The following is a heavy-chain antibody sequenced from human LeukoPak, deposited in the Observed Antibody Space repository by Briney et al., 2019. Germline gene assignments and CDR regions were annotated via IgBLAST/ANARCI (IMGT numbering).Heavy chain of an antibody. J-gene: IGHJ4*02. D-gene: IGHD1-1*01. Sequence: PSETLSLTCAVYGGSFSGYYWSWIRQPPGKGLEWIGEINHSGSTNYNPSLKSRVTISVDTSKNQFSLKLSSVTAADTAVYYCASSQGRREHNRDYWGQGTLVTVSS. CDR2: INHSGST. CDR3: ASSQGRREHNRDY. V-gene: IGHV4-34*01. CDR1: GGSFSGYY.